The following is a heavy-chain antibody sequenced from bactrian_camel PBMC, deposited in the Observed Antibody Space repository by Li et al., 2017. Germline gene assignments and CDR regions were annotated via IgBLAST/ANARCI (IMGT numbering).Heavy chain of an antibody. Sequence: HVQLVESGGGSVQAGGSLRLSCAASGYTYSLSCMGWFRQAPGKEREGVAIMYRLGVNTNPADYADSVKGRFTISRDNAKNTVYLQMNSLKPEDTAMYYCAADGPYAQICHVDSSRSAYVYWGQGTQVTVS. V-gene: IGHV3S53*01. CDR1: GYTYSLSC. CDR2: MYRLGVNT. J-gene: IGHJ4*01. CDR3: AADGPYAQICHVDSSRSAYVY.